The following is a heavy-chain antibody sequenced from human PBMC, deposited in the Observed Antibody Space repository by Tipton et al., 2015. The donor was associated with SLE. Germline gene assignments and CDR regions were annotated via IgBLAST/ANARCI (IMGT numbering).Heavy chain of an antibody. CDR1: GFTFSDYY. CDR2: IKEDGSEK. V-gene: IGHV3-7*03. Sequence: SLRLSCAASGFTFSDYYMSWVRQAPGKGLEWVANIKEDGSEKYYVDSVKGRFTISRDNAKNSLYLQMNSLRTEDTAVYYCASQYYDILTGYPYYFDYWGQGTLVTVSS. CDR3: ASQYYDILTGYPYYFDY. J-gene: IGHJ4*02. D-gene: IGHD3-9*01.